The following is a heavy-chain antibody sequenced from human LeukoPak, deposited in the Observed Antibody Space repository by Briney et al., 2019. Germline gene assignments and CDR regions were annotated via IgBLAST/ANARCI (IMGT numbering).Heavy chain of an antibody. J-gene: IGHJ6*02. CDR1: GGTFSSYA. CDR2: IIPIFGTA. Sequence: ASVKVSCKASGGTFSSYAISWVRQAPGQGLEWMGGIIPIFGTANYAQKFQGSVTITADESTSTAYMELSSLRSGDTAVYYCASPTYYYDSSGYYYYYYGMDVWGQGTTVTVPS. CDR3: ASPTYYYDSSGYYYYYYGMDV. V-gene: IGHV1-69*13. D-gene: IGHD3-22*01.